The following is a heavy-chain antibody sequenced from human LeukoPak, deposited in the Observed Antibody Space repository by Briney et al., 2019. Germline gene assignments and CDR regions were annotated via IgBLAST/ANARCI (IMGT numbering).Heavy chain of an antibody. CDR1: GYTFTGYW. CDR2: INPNTGNT. CDR3: ARSSGYYFSYDY. V-gene: IGHV1-2*02. J-gene: IGHJ4*02. D-gene: IGHD3-22*01. Sequence: ASVKVPCKASGYTFTGYWMHWVRQAPGQGLEWMGWINPNTGNTNCAERFQGRVTMTRDTSINTAYMELNSLRSDDTAVYYCARSSGYYFSYDYWGQGTLVTVSS.